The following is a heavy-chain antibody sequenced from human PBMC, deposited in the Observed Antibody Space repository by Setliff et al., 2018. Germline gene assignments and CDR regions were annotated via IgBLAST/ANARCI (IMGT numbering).Heavy chain of an antibody. V-gene: IGHV1-2*02. Sequence: ASVKVSCKPSGYDFSSYFIYWLRKAPGQGLEWMEWINPNSGDTNYSQRFQGRVTMTIDTSTRTVYMELTRLRSDDTAIYYCARETSSGPRIDPWGQGTQVTVSS. J-gene: IGHJ5*02. CDR2: INPNSGDT. CDR3: ARETSSGPRIDP. D-gene: IGHD2-8*02. CDR1: GYDFSSYF.